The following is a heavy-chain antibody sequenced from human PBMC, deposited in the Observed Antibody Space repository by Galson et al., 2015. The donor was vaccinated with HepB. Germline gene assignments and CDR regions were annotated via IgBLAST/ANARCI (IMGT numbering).Heavy chain of an antibody. V-gene: IGHV3-7*03. D-gene: IGHD1-26*01. CDR3: AKHIVGARSFDS. CDR2: IKEDGSEK. Sequence: SLRLSCAASGFTFSNYWMTWVRQAPGKGLEWVANIKEDGSEKYSVDSVKGRFTISRDNAKNSLYLQMNSMRSEDTAVYFCAKHIVGARSFDSWGQGTLVTVSS. J-gene: IGHJ4*02. CDR1: GFTFSNYW.